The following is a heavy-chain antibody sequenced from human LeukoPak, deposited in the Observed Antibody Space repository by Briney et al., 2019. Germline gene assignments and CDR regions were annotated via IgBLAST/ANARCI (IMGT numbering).Heavy chain of an antibody. D-gene: IGHD6-19*01. CDR2: IIPIFGTA. CDR3: ARDPSTIAVAVAFDI. Sequence: GASVKVSCKASGGTFSSYGISWVRQAPGQGLEWMGRIIPIFGTANYAQKFEGRVTITTDESTSTAYMELSSLRSEDTAVYYCARDPSTIAVAVAFDIWGQGTMVTVSS. CDR1: GGTFSSYG. V-gene: IGHV1-69*05. J-gene: IGHJ3*02.